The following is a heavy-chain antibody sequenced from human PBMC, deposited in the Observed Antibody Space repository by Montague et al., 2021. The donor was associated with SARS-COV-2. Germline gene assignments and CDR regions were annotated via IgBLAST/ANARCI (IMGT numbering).Heavy chain of an antibody. CDR3: ARAVSVRRAVNWFDP. D-gene: IGHD3-10*01. J-gene: IGHJ5*02. V-gene: IGHV4-59*11. CDR1: GGSMSDHY. Sequence: SETLSLTRTVSGGSMSDHYWAWIRQPPGKGLEWLAYIYYSGGINSNASLKSRVSMSVDTSKNQSSLKLTSVTAADTAVYYCARAVSVRRAVNWFDPWGQGTLVTVSS. CDR2: IYYSGGI.